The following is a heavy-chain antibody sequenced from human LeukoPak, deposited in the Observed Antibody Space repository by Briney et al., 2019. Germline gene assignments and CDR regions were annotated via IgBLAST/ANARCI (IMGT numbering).Heavy chain of an antibody. Sequence: GGSLRLSCAASGFTFSSYPMHWVRQAPGKGLEWVAVISYDGSNKYYADSVKGRFTISRDNSKNPLYLQMNSLRAEDTAVYYCARDKLLEQQLTRHNWFDPWGQGTLVTVSS. CDR2: ISYDGSNK. CDR3: ARDKLLEQQLTRHNWFDP. V-gene: IGHV3-30-3*01. J-gene: IGHJ5*02. D-gene: IGHD6-13*01. CDR1: GFTFSSYP.